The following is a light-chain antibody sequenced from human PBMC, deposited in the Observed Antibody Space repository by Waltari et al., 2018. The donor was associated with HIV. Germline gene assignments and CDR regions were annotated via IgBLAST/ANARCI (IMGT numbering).Light chain of an antibody. CDR1: NIGDKH. Sequence: YVLTQPPSVSVAPGKTATITCGGNNIGDKHVHGYQQKSGKAPVLVSYDDKLRPSGIPARISGSNSGGTATLTISGVEVGDEAEYYCQVFENSRDQAFGTGTKVTVL. CDR3: QVFENSRDQA. V-gene: IGLV3-21*01. J-gene: IGLJ1*01. CDR2: DDK.